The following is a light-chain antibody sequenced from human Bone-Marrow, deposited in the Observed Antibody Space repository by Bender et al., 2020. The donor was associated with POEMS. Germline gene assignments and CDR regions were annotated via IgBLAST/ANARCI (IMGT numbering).Light chain of an antibody. J-gene: IGLJ3*02. CDR2: GYN. Sequence: QSVLTPPPSVSGAPGQRVTISCTGSSSNTGSGYDINWYQHLPGTAPKLLIYGYNNRPSGVPDRFSGSKSGTSASLAITGIQAEDEGDYYCQSYDNSLGGWVFGGGTKLTVL. CDR3: QSYDNSLGGWV. V-gene: IGLV1-40*01. CDR1: SSNTGSGYD.